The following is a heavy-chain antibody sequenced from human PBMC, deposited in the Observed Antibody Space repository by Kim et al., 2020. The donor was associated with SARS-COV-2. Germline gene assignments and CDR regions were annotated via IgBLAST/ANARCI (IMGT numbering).Heavy chain of an antibody. Sequence: GGSLRLSCAASGFTFSSYTMNWVRQAPGRGLEWVSSISSSTSYIYYADSLKGRFTISRDNAKNSLYLQMNSLRAEDTAVYYCAREFSSGWYSDYYYGMDV. CDR2: ISSSTSYI. V-gene: IGHV3-21*01. D-gene: IGHD6-19*01. CDR3: AREFSSGWYSDYYYGMDV. CDR1: GFTFSSYT. J-gene: IGHJ6*01.